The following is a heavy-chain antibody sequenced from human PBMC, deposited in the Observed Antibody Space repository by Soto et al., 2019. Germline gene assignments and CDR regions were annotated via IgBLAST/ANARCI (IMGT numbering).Heavy chain of an antibody. J-gene: IGHJ3*02. D-gene: IGHD6-6*01. V-gene: IGHV3-15*01. CDR3: TTVEYSSPSDAFDI. Sequence: GSLRLSCAASGFTFSNAWMSWVRQAPGKGLEWGGRIKSKTDGGTTDYAAPVKGRFTISRDDSKNTLYLQMNSLKTEDTAVYYCTTVEYSSPSDAFDIWGQGTMVTVSS. CDR2: IKSKTDGGTT. CDR1: GFTFSNAW.